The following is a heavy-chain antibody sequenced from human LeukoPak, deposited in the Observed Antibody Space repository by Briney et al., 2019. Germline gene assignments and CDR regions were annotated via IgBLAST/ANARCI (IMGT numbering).Heavy chain of an antibody. D-gene: IGHD3-22*01. Sequence: SVKVSCKASGGTFSSYAISWVRQAPGQGLEWMGGIIPIFGTANYAQKFQGRVTITADESTSTAYMELSSLRSEDTAVYYCAGGYYDSSGYLYWGQGTLVTVPS. CDR2: IIPIFGTA. V-gene: IGHV1-69*13. J-gene: IGHJ4*02. CDR1: GGTFSSYA. CDR3: AGGYYDSSGYLY.